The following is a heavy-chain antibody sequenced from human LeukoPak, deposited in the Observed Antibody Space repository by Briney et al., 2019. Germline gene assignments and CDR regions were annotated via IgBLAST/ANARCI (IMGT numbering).Heavy chain of an antibody. CDR1: GYTFTSYG. V-gene: IGHV1-18*01. J-gene: IGHJ4*02. D-gene: IGHD6-13*01. CDR2: ISAYNGNT. Sequence: ASVKVSCRASGYTFTSYGISWVRQAPGQGLEWMGWISAYNGNTNYAQKFQGRVTMTEDTSTDTAYMELSSLRSEDTAVYYCATDLVAAAGETRVSWGQGTLVTVSS. CDR3: ATDLVAAAGETRVS.